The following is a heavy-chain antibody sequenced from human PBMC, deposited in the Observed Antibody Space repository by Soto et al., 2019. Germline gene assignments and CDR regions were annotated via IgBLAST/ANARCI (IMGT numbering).Heavy chain of an antibody. CDR1: GFTFSSYA. D-gene: IGHD3-10*01. J-gene: IGHJ3*02. Sequence: GALRLSCAASGFTFSSYAMHWVRQAPGKGLEWVAVISYDGSNKYYADSVKGRFTISRGNSKNTLYLQMNSLRAEDTAVYYCARGAYYYGSGSYAFDIWGQGTMVTVSS. CDR2: ISYDGSNK. CDR3: ARGAYYYGSGSYAFDI. V-gene: IGHV3-30-3*01.